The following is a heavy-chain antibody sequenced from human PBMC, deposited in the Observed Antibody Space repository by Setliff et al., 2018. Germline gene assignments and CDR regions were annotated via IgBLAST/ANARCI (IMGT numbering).Heavy chain of an antibody. CDR1: GGSFSGYY. J-gene: IGHJ4*02. CDR3: ARQLCSSGYCYATTFDY. D-gene: IGHD3-22*01. V-gene: IGHV4-34*01. CDR2: INHSGST. Sequence: SETLSLTCAVYGGSFSGYYWSWIRQPPGKGLEWIGEINHSGSTYYNPSLKSRVTISVDTSKNQFPLKLSSVTASDTAVYYCARQLCSSGYCYATTFDYWGQGTLVTVSS.